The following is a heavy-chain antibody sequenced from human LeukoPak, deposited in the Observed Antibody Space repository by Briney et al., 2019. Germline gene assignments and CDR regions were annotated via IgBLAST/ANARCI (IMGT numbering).Heavy chain of an antibody. CDR1: GGTNVA. V-gene: IGHV1-69*05. J-gene: IGHJ5*02. CDR2: IITHFGTP. CDR3: ARANRITIFGVVINTARWFDP. D-gene: IGHD3-3*01. Sequence: SVKVSCKASGGTNVAISWVRQAPGHELEWMGGIITHFGTPDYSQKFQGRVTITRNTSISTAYMELSSLRSEDTAVYYCARANRITIFGVVINTARWFDPWGQGTLVTVSS.